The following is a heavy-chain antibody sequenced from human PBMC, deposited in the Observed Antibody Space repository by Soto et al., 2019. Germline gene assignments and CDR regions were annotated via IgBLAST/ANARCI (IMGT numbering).Heavy chain of an antibody. J-gene: IGHJ4*02. CDR1: GGSISSSSYY. V-gene: IGHV4-39*01. CDR2: IYYSGST. Sequence: SETLSLTCTVSGGSISSSSYYWGWIRQPPGKGLEWIGSIYYSGSTYYNPSLKSRVTISVDTSKNQFSLKLSSVTAADTAVYYCARFATSGYDYIGFDYWGQGTLVTVSS. CDR3: ARFATSGYDYIGFDY. D-gene: IGHD5-12*01.